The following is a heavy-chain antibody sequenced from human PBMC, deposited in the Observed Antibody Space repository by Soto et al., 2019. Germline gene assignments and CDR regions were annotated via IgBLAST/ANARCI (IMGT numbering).Heavy chain of an antibody. CDR2: IWYDGSNK. Sequence: GGSLRLSCAASGFTFSSYGMHWVRQAPGKGLEWVAVIWYDGSNKYYADSVKGRFTISRDNSKNTLYLQMNSLRAEDTAVYYCARSLDYYYYMDVWGKGTTVTVSS. J-gene: IGHJ6*03. V-gene: IGHV3-33*01. CDR3: ARSLDYYYYMDV. CDR1: GFTFSSYG.